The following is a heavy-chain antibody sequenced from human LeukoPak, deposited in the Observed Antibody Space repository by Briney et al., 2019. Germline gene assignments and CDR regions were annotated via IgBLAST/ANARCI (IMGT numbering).Heavy chain of an antibody. J-gene: IGHJ6*02. CDR2: ISSSSSTI. Sequence: GGSLRLSCAASGFTFSSYSMNWVRQAPGKGLEWVSYISSSSSTIYYADSVKGRFTISRDNSKNTLYLQMNSLRAEDTAVYYCARGHPGDHYGMDVWGQGTTVTVSS. V-gene: IGHV3-48*01. CDR3: ARGHPGDHYGMDV. CDR1: GFTFSSYS.